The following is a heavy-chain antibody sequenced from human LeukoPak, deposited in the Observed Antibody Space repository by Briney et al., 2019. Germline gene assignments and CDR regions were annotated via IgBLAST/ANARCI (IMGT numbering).Heavy chain of an antibody. Sequence: PGGSLRLSCAASGSTFVTFAMGWVRQAPGKGLEWVSTISGSGGGTYYADSVKGRFTISRSNSKNTLYLQMNSLRAEDTAVYYCAKHKGAGSRYSYSMDVWGKGATVTVSS. CDR1: GSTFVTFA. CDR3: AKHKGAGSRYSYSMDV. D-gene: IGHD6-13*01. V-gene: IGHV3-23*01. CDR2: ISGSGGGT. J-gene: IGHJ6*03.